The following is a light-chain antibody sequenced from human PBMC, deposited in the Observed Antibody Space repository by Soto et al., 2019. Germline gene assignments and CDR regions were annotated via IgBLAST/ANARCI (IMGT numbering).Light chain of an antibody. Sequence: ESVLTHSPGTLSLSPGERATLSCRASQTIIGNYLAWYQQKPGQAPRLLIYGASNRATGVSDRFSGSYSGTDFILTITRLEPEDFAVYYCEQHVNSVYIFGQGTRLEIK. CDR2: GAS. J-gene: IGKJ2*01. V-gene: IGKV3-20*01. CDR3: EQHVNSVYI. CDR1: QTIIGNY.